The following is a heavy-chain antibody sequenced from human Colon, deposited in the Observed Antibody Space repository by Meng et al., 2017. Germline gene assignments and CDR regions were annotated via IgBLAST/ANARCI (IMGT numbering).Heavy chain of an antibody. CDR2: IHPSGST. J-gene: IGHJ4*02. V-gene: IGHV4-34*01. CDR3: ARGVDWAKSGNF. Sequence: QVQLRQLGAGLLKPSETLCLPCAVYGGSFSDYYLTWIRQPPGKGLEWVGEIHPSGSTYYSPSLQSRVTITLDTSKNQFSLTLSSMTAADTAVYYCARGVDWAKSGNFWGQGTLVTVSS. CDR1: GGSFSDYY. D-gene: IGHD3-9*01.